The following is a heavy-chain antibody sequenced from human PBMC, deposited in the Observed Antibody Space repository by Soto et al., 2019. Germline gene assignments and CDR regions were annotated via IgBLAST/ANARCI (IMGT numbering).Heavy chain of an antibody. V-gene: IGHV1-2*02. CDR3: ARTIPDYGDYDY. CDR1: GYTLTGYY. CDR2: INPNSGGT. Sequence: ASVKVSCKASGYTLTGYYMHWVRQAPGQGLEWMGWINPNSGGTNYAQKFQGRVTMTRDTSISTAYMELSRLRSDDTAVYYCARTIPDYGDYDYWGQGTLVTVSS. D-gene: IGHD4-17*01. J-gene: IGHJ4*02.